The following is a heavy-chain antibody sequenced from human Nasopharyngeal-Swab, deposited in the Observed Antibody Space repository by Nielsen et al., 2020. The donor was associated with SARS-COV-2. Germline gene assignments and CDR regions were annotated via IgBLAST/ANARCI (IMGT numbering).Heavy chain of an antibody. V-gene: IGHV4-39*01. J-gene: IGHJ4*02. Sequence: SETLSLTCTVSGGSISSSSYYWGWIRQPPGKGLEWIGSIYYSGSTYYNPSLKSRVTISVDTSKNQFSLKLSSVTAADTAVYYCALRSTSRLYPPGGGYFDYWGQGTLVTVSS. D-gene: IGHD2-2*01. CDR1: GGSISSSSYY. CDR3: ALRSTSRLYPPGGGYFDY. CDR2: IYYSGST.